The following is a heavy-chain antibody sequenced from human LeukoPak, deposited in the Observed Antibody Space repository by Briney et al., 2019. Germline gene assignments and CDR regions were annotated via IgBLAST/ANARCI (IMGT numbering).Heavy chain of an antibody. D-gene: IGHD3-16*01. CDR1: GFTFSSYG. CDR2: IWYDGSNK. J-gene: IGHJ4*02. V-gene: IGHV3-30*19. Sequence: GGSLRLSCAASGFTFSSYGMHWVRQAPGKGLEWVAVIWYDGSNKYYADSVKGRSTISRDNSKNTLYLQMNSLRAEDTAVYYCAREGERRYYFDYWGQGTLVTVSS. CDR3: AREGERRYYFDY.